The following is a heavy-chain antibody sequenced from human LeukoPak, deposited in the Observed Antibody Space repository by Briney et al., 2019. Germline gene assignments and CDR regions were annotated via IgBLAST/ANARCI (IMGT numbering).Heavy chain of an antibody. Sequence: PGGSLRLSCAASGFTFSSYGMHWVRQAPGKGLEWVAVIWYDGSEKYYADSVKGRFTISRDNSKNTLYLQMNSLRAEDTAVYYCARVLNYYDSSGYYFSYWGQGTLVTVSS. CDR1: GFTFSSYG. D-gene: IGHD3-22*01. J-gene: IGHJ4*02. CDR2: IWYDGSEK. V-gene: IGHV3-33*01. CDR3: ARVLNYYDSSGYYFSY.